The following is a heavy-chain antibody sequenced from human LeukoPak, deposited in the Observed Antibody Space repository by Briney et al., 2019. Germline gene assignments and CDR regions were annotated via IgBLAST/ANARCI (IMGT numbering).Heavy chain of an antibody. D-gene: IGHD3-10*01. Sequence: QPGGSLRLSCAASGFTFSSYWMHWVRQAPGKGLVWVSRINSDGSSTSYADSAKGRFTISRDNAKNTLYLQMNSLRAEDTAVYYCARDQSSYYGSGSTDYWGQGTLVTVSS. CDR2: INSDGSST. CDR1: GFTFSSYW. CDR3: ARDQSSYYGSGSTDY. J-gene: IGHJ4*02. V-gene: IGHV3-74*01.